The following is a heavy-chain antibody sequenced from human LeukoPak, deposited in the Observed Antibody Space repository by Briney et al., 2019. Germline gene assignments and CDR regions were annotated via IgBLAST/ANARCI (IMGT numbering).Heavy chain of an antibody. D-gene: IGHD2-21*01. CDR3: ARGRNIVVVIAISRGGYYFDY. CDR2: INHSGST. V-gene: IGHV4-34*01. J-gene: IGHJ4*02. Sequence: PGGSLRLSCAASGFTFSSYAMNWVRQPPGKGLEWIGEINHSGSTNYNPSLKSRVTISVDTSKNQFSLKLSSVTAADTAVYYCARGRNIVVVIAISRGGYYFDYWGQGTLVTVSS. CDR1: GFTFSSYA.